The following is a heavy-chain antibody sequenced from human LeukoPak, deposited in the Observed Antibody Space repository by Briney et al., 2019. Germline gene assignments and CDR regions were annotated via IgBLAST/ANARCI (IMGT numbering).Heavy chain of an antibody. V-gene: IGHV4-59*08. Sequence: SETLSLTCSVSGGYISSYYWSWIRQPPGKGLEWIGYIYYSGSTNYNPSLKRRVTISVDPSKNQFSLKLSSVTAADTAVYFCARGGNWFDPWGQGTLVTVSS. CDR3: ARGGNWFDP. CDR1: GGYISSYY. J-gene: IGHJ5*02. CDR2: IYYSGST.